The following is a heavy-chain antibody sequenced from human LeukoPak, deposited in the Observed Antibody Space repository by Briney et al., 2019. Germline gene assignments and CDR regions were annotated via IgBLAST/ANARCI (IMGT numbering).Heavy chain of an antibody. J-gene: IGHJ4*02. Sequence: PGGSLRLSCAASGFTVSSNYMSWVRQAPGKGLEWVSVIYSGGSTYYADSVKGRFTISRDNSKNTLYLQMNSLRAEDTAVYCCAREISRQVGIAAAGTEGYYFDYWGQGTLVTVSS. CDR3: AREISRQVGIAAAGTEGYYFDY. V-gene: IGHV3-53*01. CDR1: GFTVSSNY. D-gene: IGHD6-13*01. CDR2: IYSGGST.